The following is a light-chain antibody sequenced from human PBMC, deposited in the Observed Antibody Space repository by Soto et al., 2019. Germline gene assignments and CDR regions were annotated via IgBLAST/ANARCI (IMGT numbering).Light chain of an antibody. J-gene: IGKJ5*01. Sequence: VLTPSPCTLSLSPGERATLSCRASQSVSIRLAWYQHKSGQAPRLLISGASSRATGVPDRFSGSGPERDFTLTISRLEPEDFALYYCQHYYGTSPITFGQGTRLEIK. V-gene: IGKV3-20*01. CDR1: QSVSIR. CDR3: QHYYGTSPIT. CDR2: GAS.